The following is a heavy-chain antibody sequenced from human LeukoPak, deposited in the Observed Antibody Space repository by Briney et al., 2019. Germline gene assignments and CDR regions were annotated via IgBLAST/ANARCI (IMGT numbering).Heavy chain of an antibody. V-gene: IGHV3-30*04. CDR2: ISYDGSNK. CDR3: ARDSLGDPTYYFDC. D-gene: IGHD3-10*01. J-gene: IGHJ4*02. Sequence: GGSLRLSCAASGFTFRSYAMDWVRQAPGQGLERVAVISYDGSNKYYADSVKGRFTISRDNSKNTLYLQMNSLRAEDTAVYYCARDSLGDPTYYFDCWGQGTLVTVSS. CDR1: GFTFRSYA.